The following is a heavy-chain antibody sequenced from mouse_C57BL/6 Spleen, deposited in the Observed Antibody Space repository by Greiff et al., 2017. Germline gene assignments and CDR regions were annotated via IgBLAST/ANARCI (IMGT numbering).Heavy chain of an antibody. Sequence: QVQLQQPGAELVKPGASVKLSCKASGYTFTSYWMPWVKQRPGPGLEWIGMIHPNSGSTNYNEKFKSKATLTVDKSSSTAYMQLSSLTSEDSAVYYCLTGTGTYFDYWGQGTTLTVSS. CDR1: GYTFTSYW. J-gene: IGHJ2*01. D-gene: IGHD4-1*01. V-gene: IGHV1-64*01. CDR3: LTGTGTYFDY. CDR2: IHPNSGST.